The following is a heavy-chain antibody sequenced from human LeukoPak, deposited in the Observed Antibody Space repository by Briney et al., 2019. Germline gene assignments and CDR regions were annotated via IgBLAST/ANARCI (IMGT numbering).Heavy chain of an antibody. V-gene: IGHV3-74*01. J-gene: IGHJ4*02. CDR1: GFTFSNYW. CDR2: INRDGIST. CDR3: ARGPQGRYTGYDLDY. D-gene: IGHD5-12*01. Sequence: PGGSLRLSCAASGFTFSNYWVHWVRQAPGKGLVWVSGINRDGISTSYADSVKGRFTISRDNAKNTLFLQMNSLRAEDTAVYYCARGPQGRYTGYDLDYWGQGTLVTVSS.